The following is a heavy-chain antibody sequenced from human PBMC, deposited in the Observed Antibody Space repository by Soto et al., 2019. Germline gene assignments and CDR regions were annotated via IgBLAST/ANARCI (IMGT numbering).Heavy chain of an antibody. CDR3: ARVLGYNSSWWRHTAFDI. J-gene: IGHJ3*02. CDR1: GYTFTNYG. Sequence: ASVKVSCKTSGYTFTNYGISWVRQAPGQGLEWMGWISAHTGNTDYAQKFQGRVTMTTDTSTSTAYMELRSLRSDDTAVYYCARVLGYNSSWWRHTAFDIWGQGTMVTVSS. D-gene: IGHD6-13*01. V-gene: IGHV1-18*01. CDR2: ISAHTGNT.